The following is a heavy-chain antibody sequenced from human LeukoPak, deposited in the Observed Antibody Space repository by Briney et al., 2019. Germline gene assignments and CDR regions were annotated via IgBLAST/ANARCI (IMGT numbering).Heavy chain of an antibody. CDR2: ISGSGFNI. CDR1: GFTFSSYT. D-gene: IGHD3-10*01. V-gene: IGHV3-21*01. J-gene: IGHJ2*01. CDR3: TRGGGYFFGSGPGDL. Sequence: GGSLRLSCAASGFTFSSYTMDWVRQAPGKGLEWVSCISGSGFNIYYADSMKGRFTISRDNAKNSLYLQMNSLRAEDTAVYYCTRGGGYFFGSGPGDLWGRGSLVTVSS.